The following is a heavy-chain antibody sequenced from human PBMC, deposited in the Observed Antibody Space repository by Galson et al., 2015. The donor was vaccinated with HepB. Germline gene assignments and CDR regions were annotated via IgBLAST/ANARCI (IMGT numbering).Heavy chain of an antibody. Sequence: SLRLSCAASGFTVSSNYMSWVRRAPGKGLEWVSVIYSGGSTYYADSVKGRFTISRDNSKNTLYLQMNSLRAEDTAVYYCASYGDYGAFDIWGQGTMVTVSS. V-gene: IGHV3-66*01. J-gene: IGHJ3*02. CDR3: ASYGDYGAFDI. CDR1: GFTVSSNY. CDR2: IYSGGST. D-gene: IGHD4-17*01.